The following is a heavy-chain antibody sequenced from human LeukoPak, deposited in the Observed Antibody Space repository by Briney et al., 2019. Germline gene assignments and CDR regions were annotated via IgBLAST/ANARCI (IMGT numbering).Heavy chain of an antibody. J-gene: IGHJ3*02. D-gene: IGHD5-12*01. Sequence: PSETLSLTCTVSGGSISSYYWSWIRQPPGKGLEWIGYIYHSGSTYYNPSLKSRVTISVDRSKNQFSLKLSSVTAADTAVYYCARGATDAFDIWGQGTMVTVSS. V-gene: IGHV4-59*12. CDR3: ARGATDAFDI. CDR2: IYHSGST. CDR1: GGSISSYY.